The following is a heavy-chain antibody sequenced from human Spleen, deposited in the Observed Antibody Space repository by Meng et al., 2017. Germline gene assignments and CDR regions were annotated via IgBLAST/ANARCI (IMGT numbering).Heavy chain of an antibody. CDR1: GDSISSGDYY. D-gene: IGHD4-17*01. V-gene: IGHV4-30-4*01. J-gene: IGHJ4*02. Sequence: QVQLQESGPGLVKPSQTLSLTCTVSGDSISSGDYYWSWIRQPPGKGLEWIGYIYYSGSTYYNPSLKSRLTILLDTSKKQFSLKLSSVTAADTAVYYCATSAVTTFFDYWGQGTLVTVSS. CDR2: IYYSGST. CDR3: ATSAVTTFFDY.